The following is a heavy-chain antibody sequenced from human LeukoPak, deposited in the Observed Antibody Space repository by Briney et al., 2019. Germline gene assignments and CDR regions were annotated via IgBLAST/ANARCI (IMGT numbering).Heavy chain of an antibody. CDR1: GFTFSSYA. J-gene: IGHJ4*02. Sequence: GGSLRLSCAASGFTFSSYAMSWVRQAPGKGLEWVSAISGSGGSTYYADSVKGRFTISRDNSKNTLYLQMNSLRAEDTAVYYCAKDLWEQRLPLRYFDYWGQGTLVTVSS. CDR3: AKDLWEQRLPLRYFDY. CDR2: ISGSGGST. V-gene: IGHV3-23*01. D-gene: IGHD6-25*01.